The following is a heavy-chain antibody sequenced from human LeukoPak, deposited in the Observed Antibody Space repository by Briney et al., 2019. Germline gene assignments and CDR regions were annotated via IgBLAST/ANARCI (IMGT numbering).Heavy chain of an antibody. CDR3: ANEDWGKGDY. CDR1: GLSFRDAW. D-gene: IGHD7-27*01. V-gene: IGHV3-15*01. J-gene: IGHJ4*02. CDR2: VKRETEGRAT. Sequence: GGSLRLSCTASGLSFRDAWWVWVRQAPGKGLEWVGRVKRETEGRATDYAAPVKGRFIISRDDSTYTVHLQMSSLKIEDTAIYCCANEDWGKGDYWGQGTPVTIST.